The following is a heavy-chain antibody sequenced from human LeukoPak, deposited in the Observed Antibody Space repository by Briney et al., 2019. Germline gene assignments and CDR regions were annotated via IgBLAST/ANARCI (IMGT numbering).Heavy chain of an antibody. Sequence: ASVKVSCKASGGTLSSYAISWVRQAPGQGLEWMGGIIPIFGTANYAQKFQGRVTITADESTSTAYMELSSLRSEDTAVYYCARGDEMATINYFDYWGQGTLVTVSS. J-gene: IGHJ4*02. CDR3: ARGDEMATINYFDY. V-gene: IGHV1-69*13. D-gene: IGHD5-24*01. CDR2: IIPIFGTA. CDR1: GGTLSSYA.